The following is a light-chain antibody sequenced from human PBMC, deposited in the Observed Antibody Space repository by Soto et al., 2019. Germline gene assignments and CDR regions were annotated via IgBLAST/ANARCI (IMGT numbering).Light chain of an antibody. Sequence: NFMLTQPHSVSESPGKTVTISCTGSSGSIASNYVQWYQQRPGSAPTTVIYEDNQRPSGVPDRFSGSIDSSSNSASLTISGLKTEYEADYYCQSYDSSNHVVFGGGTQLTVL. CDR2: EDN. CDR3: QSYDSSNHVV. J-gene: IGLJ2*01. V-gene: IGLV6-57*02. CDR1: SGSIASNY.